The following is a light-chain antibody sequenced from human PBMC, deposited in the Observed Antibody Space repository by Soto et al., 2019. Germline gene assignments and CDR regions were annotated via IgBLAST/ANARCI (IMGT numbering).Light chain of an antibody. CDR3: CSYAGNGAWV. CDR1: SGDVGNYDL. CDR2: EVS. Sequence: QSALNQPASVSGSPGQSITISCSGSSGDVGNYDLVSWYQQIPGKAPQLMIFEVSRRPSRVSDRFSGSKSGNTASLTISGLQAEDEGDFYCCSYAGNGAWVFGGGTKLTVL. J-gene: IGLJ3*02. V-gene: IGLV2-23*02.